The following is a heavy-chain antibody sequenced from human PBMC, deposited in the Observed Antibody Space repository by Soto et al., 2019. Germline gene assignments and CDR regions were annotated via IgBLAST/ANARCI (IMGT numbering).Heavy chain of an antibody. Sequence: PSETLSLTCAVSGGSISSGGYSWSWIRQPPGKGLEWIGYIYHSGSTYYNPSLKSRVAISVDRSKNQFSLKLSSVTAADTAVYYCARRITIFGVASDNWFDPWGPGTLVTVSS. CDR2: IYHSGST. D-gene: IGHD3-3*01. CDR1: GGSISSGGYS. V-gene: IGHV4-30-2*01. CDR3: ARRITIFGVASDNWFDP. J-gene: IGHJ5*02.